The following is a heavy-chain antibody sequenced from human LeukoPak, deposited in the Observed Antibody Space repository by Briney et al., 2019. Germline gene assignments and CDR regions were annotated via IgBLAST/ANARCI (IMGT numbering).Heavy chain of an antibody. J-gene: IGHJ4*02. CDR1: GFTFSSYW. CDR3: AKDLPIARLNPLDY. Sequence: GGSLRLSCAASGFTFSSYWMHWVRQAPGKGLVWVSRINTDGSITSYADSVKGRFTISRDNSKNTLYLEMNSLRAEDTAVYYCAKDLPIARLNPLDYWGQGTLVTVSS. CDR2: INTDGSIT. V-gene: IGHV3-74*01. D-gene: IGHD2-2*01.